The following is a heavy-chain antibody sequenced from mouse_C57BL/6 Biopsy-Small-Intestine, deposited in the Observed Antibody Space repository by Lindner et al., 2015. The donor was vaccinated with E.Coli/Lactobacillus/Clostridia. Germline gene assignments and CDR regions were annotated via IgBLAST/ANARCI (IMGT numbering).Heavy chain of an antibody. Sequence: SVKVSCKSSGYAFSAHYIHWVRQAPGQGLEWMGWINPRTGSTSFAQEFQGRVAMTRDTPTTTTYMEMSGLTSDDTAVYFCVRDRSAYAFDVWGRGTMVTVSS. CDR1: GYAFSAHY. D-gene: IGHD3-1*01. V-gene: IGHV1-84*02. CDR2: INPRTGST. J-gene: IGHJ1*01. CDR3: VRDRSAYAFDV.